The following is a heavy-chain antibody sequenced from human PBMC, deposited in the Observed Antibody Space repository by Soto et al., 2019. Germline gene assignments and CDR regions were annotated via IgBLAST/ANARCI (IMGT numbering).Heavy chain of an antibody. Sequence: QLQLVQSGTEVKEPGSSVKVSCKASGGTFSTSSFVWVRQGPGQGLEWMGGIIPIFTRTNFAQKFQGRVTFSEDESTRTTYMEMRSLTSEDTAIYYCARDVVRSSSVDSWGQGTVVTVSS. D-gene: IGHD2-15*01. V-gene: IGHV1-69*01. CDR2: IIPIFTRT. J-gene: IGHJ4*02. CDR1: GGTFSTSS. CDR3: ARDVVRSSSVDS.